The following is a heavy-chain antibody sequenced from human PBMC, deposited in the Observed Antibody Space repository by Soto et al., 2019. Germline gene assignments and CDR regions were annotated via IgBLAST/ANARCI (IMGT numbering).Heavy chain of an antibody. CDR3: LRDYTCSREDCFVP. CDR1: GYTFSSHG. V-gene: IGHV1-18*01. CDR2: ISTWDDDT. J-gene: IGHJ5*02. D-gene: IGHD2-2*01. Sequence: QVQLVQSGVEVKKPGASVKVSCKPSGYTFSSHGLSWVRQAPGQGLEWLGWISTWDDDTNYAQKFQGRITMTTDSAMSTGYMELRSLRPDDSAVYYCLRDYTCSREDCFVPWGQGTLVIVSS.